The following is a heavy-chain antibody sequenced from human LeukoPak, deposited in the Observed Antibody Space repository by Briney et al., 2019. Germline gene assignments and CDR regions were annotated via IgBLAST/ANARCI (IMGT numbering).Heavy chain of an antibody. CDR2: IYYSGST. D-gene: IGHD3-16*01. CDR1: GGSVSSGSYY. J-gene: IGHJ5*02. CDR3: ARDLAP. V-gene: IGHV4-61*01. Sequence: PSETLSLTCTVPGGSVSSGSYYWSWIRQPPGKGLEWIGYIYYSGSTNYNPSLKSRVTISVDTSKNQFSLKLSSVTAADTAVYYCARDLAPWGQGTLVTVSS.